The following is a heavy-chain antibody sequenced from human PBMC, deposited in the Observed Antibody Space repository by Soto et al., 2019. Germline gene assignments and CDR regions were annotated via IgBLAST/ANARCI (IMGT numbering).Heavy chain of an antibody. V-gene: IGHV3-23*01. CDR3: AKAFYYYDSSGEYGMDV. CDR2: ISGSGGST. D-gene: IGHD3-22*01. Sequence: GGSLRLSCSASGFPFSSSAMSWVRQAPGKGLEWVSAISGSGGSTYYADSVKGRFTISRDNSKNTLYLQMNSLRAEDTAVYYCAKAFYYYDSSGEYGMDVWGQGTTVTVS. CDR1: GFPFSSSA. J-gene: IGHJ6*02.